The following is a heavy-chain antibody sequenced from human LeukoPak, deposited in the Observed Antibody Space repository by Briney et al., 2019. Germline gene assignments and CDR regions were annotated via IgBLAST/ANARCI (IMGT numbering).Heavy chain of an antibody. CDR2: ISSSSSTI. Sequence: GGSLRLSCAASGFTFSSYSMNWVRQAPGKGLEWVSYISSSSSTIYYADSVKGRFTISRDNAKNSLYLQMNSLRDEDTAVYYCARESIVGATGGYYYYGMDVWGQGTTVTVSS. V-gene: IGHV3-48*02. CDR1: GFTFSSYS. D-gene: IGHD1-26*01. J-gene: IGHJ6*02. CDR3: ARESIVGATGGYYYYGMDV.